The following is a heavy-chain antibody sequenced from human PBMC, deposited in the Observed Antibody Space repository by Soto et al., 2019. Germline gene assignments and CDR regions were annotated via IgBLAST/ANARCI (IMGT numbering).Heavy chain of an antibody. D-gene: IGHD3-10*01. CDR2: ISGSSSSI. CDR3: ARVGLWFGDRQLMLDV. CDR1: GFTFRSYN. Sequence: VQLVESGGGLVKPGGSLRLSSAASGFTFRSYNMNWVRQAPGKGLEWVSFISGSSSSIYYGDSVKGRFTISRDNAENSLYLQMNSLRPEDTAVYYCARVGLWFGDRQLMLDVWGQGATVTVSS. J-gene: IGHJ6*02. V-gene: IGHV3-21*06.